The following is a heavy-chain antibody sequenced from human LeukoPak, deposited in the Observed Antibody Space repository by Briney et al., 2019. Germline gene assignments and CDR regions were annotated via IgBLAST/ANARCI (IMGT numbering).Heavy chain of an antibody. CDR1: GYSISSGYY. J-gene: IGHJ4*02. CDR2: IYHSGIT. Sequence: SETLSLTCTVSGYSISSGYYWGWIRQPPGKGLEWIAIIYHSGITYYNPSLKSRVTISVDTSKNQFSLKLSSVTAADTAVYYCASNLYGSGNYFAYWGQGTLVTVSS. V-gene: IGHV4-38-2*02. D-gene: IGHD3-10*01. CDR3: ASNLYGSGNYFAY.